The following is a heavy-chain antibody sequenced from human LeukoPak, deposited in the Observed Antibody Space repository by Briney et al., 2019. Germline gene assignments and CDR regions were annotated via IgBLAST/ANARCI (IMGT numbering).Heavy chain of an antibody. V-gene: IGHV1-2*02. CDR1: GYSLTGYY. CDR2: INPNSGGT. Sequence: ASVKVSCKASGYSLTGYYMHWVRQAPGQGLEWMGWINPNSGGTKYAQKFQGRVTMTRDTSSSTAYMELSSLRSEDTAVYYCASPPADYYDSRDYFDYWGQGTLVTVSS. J-gene: IGHJ4*02. D-gene: IGHD3-22*01. CDR3: ASPPADYYDSRDYFDY.